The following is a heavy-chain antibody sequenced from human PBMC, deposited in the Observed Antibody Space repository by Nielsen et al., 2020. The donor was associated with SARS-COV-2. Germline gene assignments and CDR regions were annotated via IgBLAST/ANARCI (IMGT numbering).Heavy chain of an antibody. CDR1: GFTFSSYA. CDR2: ISYDGSNK. CDR3: AGNKGYSGYDMVDY. J-gene: IGHJ4*02. V-gene: IGHV3-30-3*01. Sequence: GESLKISCAASGFTFSSYAMHWVRQAPGKGLEWVAVISYDGSNKYYADSVKGRFTISRDNSKNTLYLQMNSLRAEDTAVYYRAGNKGYSGYDMVDYWGQGTLVTVSS. D-gene: IGHD5-12*01.